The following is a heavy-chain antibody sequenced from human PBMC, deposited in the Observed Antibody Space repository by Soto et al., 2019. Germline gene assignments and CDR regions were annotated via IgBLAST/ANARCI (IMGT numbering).Heavy chain of an antibody. CDR3: EKCGDWNYSYYYYYFMDD. CDR1: GFTFSSYA. J-gene: IGHJ6*03. V-gene: IGHV3-23*01. D-gene: IGHD1-7*01. Sequence: GGSLRLSCAASGFTFSSYAMSWVRQAPGKGLEWVSAISGSGGNTYYADSEKGRFTISRETAKNTLYQQMNSLSAEDTAVSYCEKCGDWNYSYYYYYFMDDWGKGTPVTVSS. CDR2: ISGSGGNT.